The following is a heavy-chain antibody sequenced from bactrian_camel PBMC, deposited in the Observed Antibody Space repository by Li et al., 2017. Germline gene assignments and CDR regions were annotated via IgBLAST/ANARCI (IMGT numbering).Heavy chain of an antibody. Sequence: HVQLVESGGGSVQTGGSVRLSCAASGYTVSSRCMAWFRQAPGKEREGVARLNPGGVTYYADSAKGRFTISRDVAKNTLYLQMNTLKPEDAAMYYCAADYTCSFSLNRDNYNYWGQGTQVTVS. D-gene: IGHD2*01. CDR3: AADYTCSFSLNRDNYNY. J-gene: IGHJ4*01. CDR1: GYTVSSRC. V-gene: IGHV3S1*01. CDR2: LNPGGVT.